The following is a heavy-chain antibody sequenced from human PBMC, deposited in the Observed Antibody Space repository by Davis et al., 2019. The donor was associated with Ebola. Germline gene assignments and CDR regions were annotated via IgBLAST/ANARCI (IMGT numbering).Heavy chain of an antibody. J-gene: IGHJ3*02. V-gene: IGHV3-64D*06. CDR1: GFTFSSYA. CDR3: VKIITVTTFLDAFDI. D-gene: IGHD4-17*01. Sequence: PGGSLRLSCSASGFTFSSYAMHWVRQAPGKGLEYVSAISSNGGSTYYADSVKGRFTISRDNSKNTLYLQMSSLRAEDTAVYYCVKIITVTTFLDAFDIWGQGTMVTVSS. CDR2: ISSNGGST.